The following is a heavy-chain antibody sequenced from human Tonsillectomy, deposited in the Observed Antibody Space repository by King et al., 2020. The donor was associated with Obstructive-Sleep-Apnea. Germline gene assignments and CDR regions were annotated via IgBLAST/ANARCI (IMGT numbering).Heavy chain of an antibody. CDR2: IYPGDSDT. CDR1: GYSFTSYW. J-gene: IGHJ6*02. Sequence: QLVQSGAEVKKPGESLKISCKGSGYSFTSYWIGWVRQMPGKGLEWMGIIYPGDSDTRYSPSFQGQVTISADKSISTAYLQWSSLKASDTAMYYCARLQLSAMADYGMDVWGQGTTVTVSS. CDR3: ARLQLSAMADYGMDV. V-gene: IGHV5-51*01. D-gene: IGHD5-18*01.